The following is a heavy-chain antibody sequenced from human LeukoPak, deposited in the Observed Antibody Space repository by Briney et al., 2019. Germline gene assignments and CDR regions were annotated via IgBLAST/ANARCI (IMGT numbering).Heavy chain of an antibody. J-gene: IGHJ4*02. Sequence: ASVKVSCKASGYTFTSYGISWVRQAPGQGLEWMGWISAYNGNTNYAQKLQGRVTMTKDTSTSTAYMELRSLRSDDTAGYYCARVSEQSPTPDHQSFDYWGQGTLVTVSS. D-gene: IGHD1/OR15-1a*01. CDR2: ISAYNGNT. CDR1: GYTFTSYG. V-gene: IGHV1-18*01. CDR3: ARVSEQSPTPDHQSFDY.